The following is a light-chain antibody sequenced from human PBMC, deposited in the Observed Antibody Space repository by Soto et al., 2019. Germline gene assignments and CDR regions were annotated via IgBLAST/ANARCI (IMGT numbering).Light chain of an antibody. CDR2: DAS. CDR3: QQRSKWLT. V-gene: IGKV3D-20*02. J-gene: IGKJ4*01. Sequence: EIVLTQSPGTLSLSPGERATLSCRASQSVSSSYLAWYQQKPGQAPRLLIYDASNGATGIPARFSGRGSGTDFTLTISCLEPEDFAVYYCQQRSKWLTFGGGTKVDIK. CDR1: QSVSSSY.